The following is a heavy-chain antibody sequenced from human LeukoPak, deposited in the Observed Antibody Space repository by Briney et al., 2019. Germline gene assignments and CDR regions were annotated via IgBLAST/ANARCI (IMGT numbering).Heavy chain of an antibody. Sequence: GASVKVSCKASGYTFTSYGISWVRQAPGQGLEWMGWISAYNGNTNYAQKLQGRVTMTTDTSTSTAYMELRSLRSDDTAVYYCARDREAYSSSHEGAFDIWGQGTMVTVSS. CDR3: ARDREAYSSSHEGAFDI. J-gene: IGHJ3*02. V-gene: IGHV1-18*01. D-gene: IGHD6-6*01. CDR1: GYTFTSYG. CDR2: ISAYNGNT.